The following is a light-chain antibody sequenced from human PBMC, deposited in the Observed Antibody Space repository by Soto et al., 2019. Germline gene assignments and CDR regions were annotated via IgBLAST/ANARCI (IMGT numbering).Light chain of an antibody. Sequence: ESVLTQSSATLSLSPGDRAILSCRASQGDSPYFAWYQQKPGQAPRLLIYDISSRATGIPARFTGSGSGTDFTLTISSLEPEDFAVYYCQQRANWPPTWTFGQGTKVEIK. V-gene: IGKV3-11*01. J-gene: IGKJ1*01. CDR3: QQRANWPPTWT. CDR1: QGDSPY. CDR2: DIS.